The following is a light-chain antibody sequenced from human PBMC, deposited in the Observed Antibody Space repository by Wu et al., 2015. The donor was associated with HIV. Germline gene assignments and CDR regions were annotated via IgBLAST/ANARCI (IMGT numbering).Light chain of an antibody. CDR1: QGISNS. Sequence: DIQMTQSPSSLSAGVGDRVTITCRASQGISNSVAWYQQRPGKAPKLLLHGASRLESGVTSRFSGSGSGTDYTLTINTLQPEDFATYYCQQYESYPYTFGQGTKLEI. CDR2: GAS. J-gene: IGKJ2*01. V-gene: IGKV1-NL1*01. CDR3: QQYESYPYT.